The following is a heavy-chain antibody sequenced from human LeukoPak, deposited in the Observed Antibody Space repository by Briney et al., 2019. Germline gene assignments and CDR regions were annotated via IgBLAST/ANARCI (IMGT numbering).Heavy chain of an antibody. CDR1: GFTFSSYW. Sequence: PGGSLRLSCAASGFTFSSYWMHWVRQAPGQGLVWVSRINSDGSTTAYADSVKGRFTISRDNAKNTLYLLMNSLRAEDTAVYYCASLFLCYGCSSSSDSFDIWGQGTMVTVSS. V-gene: IGHV3-74*01. CDR2: INSDGSTT. CDR3: ASLFLCYGCSSSSDSFDI. J-gene: IGHJ3*02. D-gene: IGHD6-6*01.